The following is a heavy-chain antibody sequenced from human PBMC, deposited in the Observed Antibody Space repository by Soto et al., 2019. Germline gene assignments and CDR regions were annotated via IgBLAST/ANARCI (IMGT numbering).Heavy chain of an antibody. D-gene: IGHD2-2*01. V-gene: IGHV4-59*12. Sequence: SETLSLTCTVSGGSISGYYWNWIRQPPGKGLEWIGFIYSSGYTTYNPSLNSRVTISVDTSKNQFSLKLSSVTAADTAVYYCARSSTSANYFDYWGQGTLVTVSS. CDR3: ARSSTSANYFDY. J-gene: IGHJ4*02. CDR1: GGSISGYY. CDR2: IYSSGYT.